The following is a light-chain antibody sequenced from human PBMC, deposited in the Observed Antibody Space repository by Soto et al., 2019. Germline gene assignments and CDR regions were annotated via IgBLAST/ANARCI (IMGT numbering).Light chain of an antibody. CDR3: QQYYSTPPT. Sequence: DIVMTQSPDSLAVSLGERATINSKSSQSVLYSSNNKNYLAWYQQKPGQPPKLLIYWASTRESGVPDRFSGSGSGTDFTLTISSLQAEDVAVYYCQQYYSTPPTFGQGTKVDI. CDR1: QSVLYSSNNKNY. J-gene: IGKJ1*01. CDR2: WAS. V-gene: IGKV4-1*01.